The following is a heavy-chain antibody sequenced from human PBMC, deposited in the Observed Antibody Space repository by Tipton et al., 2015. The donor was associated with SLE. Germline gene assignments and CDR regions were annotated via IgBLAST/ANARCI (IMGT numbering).Heavy chain of an antibody. Sequence: SLRLSCAASGFTFSSYSMNWVRQAQGKGLEWVSSISSSSSYIYYADSVKGRFTISRDNAKNSLYLQMNSLRAEDTAVYYCARDTGYSSSWDYWGQGTLVTVSS. D-gene: IGHD6-13*01. CDR3: ARDTGYSSSWDY. CDR2: ISSSSSYI. V-gene: IGHV3-21*01. J-gene: IGHJ4*02. CDR1: GFTFSSYS.